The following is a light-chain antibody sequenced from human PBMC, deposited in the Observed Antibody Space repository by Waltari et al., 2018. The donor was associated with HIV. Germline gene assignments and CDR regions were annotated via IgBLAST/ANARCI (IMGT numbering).Light chain of an antibody. V-gene: IGKV1-39*01. CDR1: QTVSTK. Sequence: DIQMTQSPSSLSASVGDRVTLTCRASQTVSTKLHWYQQRPGKAPKVLIYDVFNLQSGVPSRFSGSGSETEFTLTITSLQPDDFASYFCQQTYINPLTFGPGTKVDVK. J-gene: IGKJ3*01. CDR2: DVF. CDR3: QQTYINPLT.